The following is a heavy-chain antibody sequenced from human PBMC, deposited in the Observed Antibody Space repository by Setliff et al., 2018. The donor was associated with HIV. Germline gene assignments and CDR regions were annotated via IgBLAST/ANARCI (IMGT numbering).Heavy chain of an antibody. J-gene: IGHJ6*03. CDR3: ARDQIRSRYYYYYTDV. D-gene: IGHD3-3*01. CDR2: ISYDGSNK. CDR1: EFTFSSYA. V-gene: IGHV3-30*04. Sequence: GGSLRLSCEASEFTFSSYAMHWVRQAPGKGLEWVAVISYDGSNKYYADSVKGRFTISRDNSRNTLFLEMNSLRDEDTSVYYCARDQIRSRYYYYYTDVWGKGTPVTVSS.